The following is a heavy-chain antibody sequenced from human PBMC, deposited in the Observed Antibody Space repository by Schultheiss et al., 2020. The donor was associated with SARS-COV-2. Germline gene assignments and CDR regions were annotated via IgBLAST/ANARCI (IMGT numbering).Heavy chain of an antibody. D-gene: IGHD6-19*01. Sequence: SETLSLTCAVYGGSFSAYYWSWIRQPPGKGLEWIGSIYYSGSTYYNPSLKSRVTISVDTSKNQFSLKLSSVTAADTAVYYCARVAVGNYYHYYYMDVWGKGTTVTVSS. CDR3: ARVAVGNYYHYYYMDV. J-gene: IGHJ6*03. V-gene: IGHV4-34*01. CDR1: GGSFSAYY. CDR2: IYYSGST.